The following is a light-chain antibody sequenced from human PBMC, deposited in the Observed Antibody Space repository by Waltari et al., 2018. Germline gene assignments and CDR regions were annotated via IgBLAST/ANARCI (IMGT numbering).Light chain of an antibody. CDR3: QQCNNSPPT. V-gene: IGKV3-11*01. J-gene: IGKJ1*01. CDR1: QSVSSQ. CDR2: DAS. Sequence: EIVLTQSPATMSLSPGEGATLSCRASQSVSSQLVWYQQKRGQAPRLLIYDASNRATGIPARFSGSGSGTDFTLTISSLEPEDFAVYYCQQCNNSPPTFGQGNKVEIK.